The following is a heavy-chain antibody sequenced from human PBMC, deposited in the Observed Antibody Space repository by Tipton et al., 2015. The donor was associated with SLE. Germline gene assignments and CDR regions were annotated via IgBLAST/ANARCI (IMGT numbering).Heavy chain of an antibody. Sequence: QSGAEVKKPGASVKVSCKASGYTFTGYHIHWVRQAPGQGLEWMGWINPNSGGTQFPQKFQGRVTMTRDTSISTAYMELSSLRTDDTAVYYCARNPSGGFNLWIGAYWGQGTLVTVSS. V-gene: IGHV1-2*02. CDR1: GYTFTGYH. CDR2: INPNSGGT. CDR3: ARNPSGGFNLWIGAY. J-gene: IGHJ4*02. D-gene: IGHD5-12*01.